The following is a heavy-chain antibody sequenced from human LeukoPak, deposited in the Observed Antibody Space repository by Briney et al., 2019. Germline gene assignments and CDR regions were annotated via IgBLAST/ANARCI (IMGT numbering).Heavy chain of an antibody. CDR2: FDPEDGET. J-gene: IGHJ4*02. CDR3: ATDHYYDSSGYN. D-gene: IGHD3-22*01. Sequence: ASVKVSCKVSGYTLTELSMHWVRQAPGKGLEWMGGFDPEDGETFYAQKFQGRVTMTEDTSTDTAYMELSSLRSEDTAVHYCATDHYYDSSGYNWGQGTLVTVSS. CDR1: GYTLTELS. V-gene: IGHV1-24*01.